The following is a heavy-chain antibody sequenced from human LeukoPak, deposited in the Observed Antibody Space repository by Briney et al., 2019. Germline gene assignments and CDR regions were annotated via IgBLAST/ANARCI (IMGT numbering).Heavy chain of an antibody. V-gene: IGHV5-51*01. D-gene: IGHD5-12*01. Sequence: GESLKISCKGSGYSFTTYWIGWVRHMPGKGLEWMGFVYPGDSDTIYSPSFLGQVIISADKSIGTAYVQWSSLKASDTAMYYCARLEYDSGYDRWGQGTLVTVSS. CDR1: GYSFTTYW. CDR3: ARLEYDSGYDR. J-gene: IGHJ4*02. CDR2: VYPGDSDT.